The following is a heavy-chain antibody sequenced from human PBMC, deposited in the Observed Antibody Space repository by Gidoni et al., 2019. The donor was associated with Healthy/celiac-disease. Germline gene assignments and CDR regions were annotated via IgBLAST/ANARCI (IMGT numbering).Heavy chain of an antibody. CDR2: ISSSSSYI. CDR3: ARELNYFYYGMDV. J-gene: IGHJ6*02. Sequence: EVQLVASGGVLVKPGGSLRISCAAYGFTFSSYSMTGVRKATGKGLEWVSSISSSSSYISYAASVKGRFTISRDNAKNELYLQMISLRAEDTAVYYCARELNYFYYGMDVWGQGTTVTVSS. V-gene: IGHV3-21*01. CDR1: GFTFSSYS. D-gene: IGHD3-10*01.